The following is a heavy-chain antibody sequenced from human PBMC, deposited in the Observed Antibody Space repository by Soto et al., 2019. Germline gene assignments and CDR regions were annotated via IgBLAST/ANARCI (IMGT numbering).Heavy chain of an antibody. Sequence: PGGSLRLSYAASGFTFRSYTMSWVRQAPGKGLEWVSGISGSGISTHYADSVKGRFTVSRDNSKNTLYLQMNSLRAEDTAVYNCAKEPVGPDWYFDLWGRGTLVTVS. CDR3: AKEPVGPDWYFDL. V-gene: IGHV3-23*01. J-gene: IGHJ2*01. CDR1: GFTFRSYT. CDR2: ISGSGIST.